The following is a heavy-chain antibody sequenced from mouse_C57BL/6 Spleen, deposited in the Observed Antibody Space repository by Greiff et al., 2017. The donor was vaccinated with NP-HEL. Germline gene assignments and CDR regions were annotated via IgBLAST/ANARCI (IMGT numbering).Heavy chain of an antibody. J-gene: IGHJ4*01. CDR2: IYPGDGDT. CDR1: GYAFSSYW. CDR3: ARSPDGYYAMDY. D-gene: IGHD2-3*01. Sequence: VQLQQSGAELVKPGASVKISCKASGYAFSSYWMNWVKQRPGKGLEWIGQIYPGDGDTNYNGKFKGKATLTADKSSSTAYMQLSSLTSEDAAVYFGARSPDGYYAMDYWGQGTSVTVSS. V-gene: IGHV1-80*01.